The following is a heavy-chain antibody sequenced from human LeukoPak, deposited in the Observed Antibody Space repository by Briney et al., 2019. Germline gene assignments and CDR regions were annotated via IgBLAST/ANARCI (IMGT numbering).Heavy chain of an antibody. CDR3: ARGSVQLWLRDTYYYMDV. CDR2: INWNGRIT. Sequence: PGESLRLSCAASGFTFDDYAMNRVRQVPGRGLEWVSGINWNGRITEYADSVKDRFTISRQNTKNSLYLYMNNLGGEDTALYFCARGSVQLWLRDTYYYMDVWGKGTTVTDSS. J-gene: IGHJ6*03. CDR1: GFTFDDYA. D-gene: IGHD5-18*01. V-gene: IGHV3-20*04.